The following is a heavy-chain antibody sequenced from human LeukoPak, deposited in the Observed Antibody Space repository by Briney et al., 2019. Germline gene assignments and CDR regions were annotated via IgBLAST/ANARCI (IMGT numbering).Heavy chain of an antibody. V-gene: IGHV4-34*01. CDR3: ARVGIAVAYGAFDI. Sequence: PSETLSLTCAVYGGSFSGYYWSWLRQPPGKGLEWIGEINHSGSTNYNPSLKSRVTISVDTSKNQFSLKLSSVTAADTAVYYCARVGIAVAYGAFDIWGQGTMVTVSS. D-gene: IGHD6-19*01. CDR1: GGSFSGYY. J-gene: IGHJ3*02. CDR2: INHSGST.